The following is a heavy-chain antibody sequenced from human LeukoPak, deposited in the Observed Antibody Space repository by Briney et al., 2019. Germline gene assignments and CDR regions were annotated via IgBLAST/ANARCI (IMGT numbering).Heavy chain of an antibody. J-gene: IGHJ5*02. CDR2: INHSGST. D-gene: IGHD3-10*01. CDR3: ARAHGDIWFGELDWRSYWFDP. CDR1: GGSISSSSYY. Sequence: SETLSLTCTVSGGSISSSSYYWSWIRQPPGKGLEWIGEINHSGSTNYNPSLKSRVTISVDTSKNQFSLKLSSVTAADTAVYYCARAHGDIWFGELDWRSYWFDPWGQGTLVTVSS. V-gene: IGHV4-39*07.